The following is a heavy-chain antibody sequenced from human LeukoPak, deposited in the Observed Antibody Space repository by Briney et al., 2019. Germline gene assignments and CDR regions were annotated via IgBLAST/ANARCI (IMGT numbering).Heavy chain of an antibody. CDR1: GYSISSGYY. CDR3: ARRPVGLVFDY. CDR2: IYHSGST. V-gene: IGHV4-38-2*01. D-gene: IGHD1-14*01. J-gene: IGHJ4*02. Sequence: PSETLSLTCAVSGYSISSGYYWGWIRQPPGKGLEWIGSIYHSGSTYYNPSLKSRVTISVDTSKNQFSLKMSSVTAADTAVYYCARRPVGLVFDYWGQGTLVTVSS.